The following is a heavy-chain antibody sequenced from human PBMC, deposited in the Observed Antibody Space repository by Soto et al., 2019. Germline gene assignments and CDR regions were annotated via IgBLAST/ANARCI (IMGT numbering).Heavy chain of an antibody. D-gene: IGHD1-1*01. CDR1: GGFVSSGSYY. J-gene: IGHJ3*02. V-gene: IGHV4-61*01. Sequence: SETLSLTCAVYGGFVSSGSYYWSWIRQPPGKGLEWIGEMSHSGGTHFNPSLKSRVTISVDTSKNQFSLKMSSVTAADTALYYCARVERGTATTVVDAFDIWAPGTMVTVS. CDR2: MSHSGGT. CDR3: ARVERGTATTVVDAFDI.